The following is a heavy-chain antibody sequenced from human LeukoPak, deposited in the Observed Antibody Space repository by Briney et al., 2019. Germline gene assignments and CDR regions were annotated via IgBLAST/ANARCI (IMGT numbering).Heavy chain of an antibody. D-gene: IGHD3-10*01. Sequence: GGSLRLSCAASVFTVSSNYMSWVRQAPGKGLEWVSVIYSGGSTYYADSVKGRFTISRDNSKNTLYLQMNSLRAEDTAVYYCASSSLVRGVIIDFDYWGQGTLVTVSS. CDR2: IYSGGST. V-gene: IGHV3-66*01. CDR1: VFTVSSNY. J-gene: IGHJ4*02. CDR3: ASSSLVRGVIIDFDY.